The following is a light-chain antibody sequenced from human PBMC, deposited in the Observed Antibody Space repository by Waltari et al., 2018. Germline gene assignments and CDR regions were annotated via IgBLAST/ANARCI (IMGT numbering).Light chain of an antibody. CDR1: GGRIASNF. CDR3: QSYDHAFPVV. J-gene: IGLJ3*02. Sequence: TQPHSVSGSPGETVIISCTGSGGRIASNFVQWYQQRPGRAPAAVIYENNQRPSGVPGRFSGSIDGSSNSASLTISGLQSEDEADYYCQSYDHAFPVVFGGGTKLTVL. CDR2: ENN. V-gene: IGLV6-57*02.